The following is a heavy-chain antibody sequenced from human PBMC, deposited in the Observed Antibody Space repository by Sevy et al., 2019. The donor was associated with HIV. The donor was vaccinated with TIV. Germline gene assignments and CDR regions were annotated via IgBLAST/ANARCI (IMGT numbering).Heavy chain of an antibody. Sequence: GGSLRLSCAASGFTFSDYYMTWIRQSPGKGLQWISYISSGSSYTNYADSVKGRFTISRDNAKNSLYLEIHTLRPEDTAVYYCVRSRSNYADYYFDYWGQGTVVTVSS. CDR2: ISSGSSYT. CDR3: VRSRSNYADYYFDY. D-gene: IGHD4-17*01. J-gene: IGHJ4*02. V-gene: IGHV3-11*06. CDR1: GFTFSDYY.